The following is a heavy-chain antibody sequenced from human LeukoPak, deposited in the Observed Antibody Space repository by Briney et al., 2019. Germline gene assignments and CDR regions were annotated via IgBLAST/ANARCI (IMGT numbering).Heavy chain of an antibody. J-gene: IGHJ4*02. D-gene: IGHD5-12*01. Sequence: GGSLRLSCAAPGFTFSSYGMHWVRQAPGKGLEWVAVMSYDGTDKYYADSVKGRFTISRDISKNPMYLQMNSLRAEDTAVYYCAKDFEWLRLGYYFDYWGQGTLVTVSS. CDR1: GFTFSSYG. V-gene: IGHV3-30*18. CDR2: MSYDGTDK. CDR3: AKDFEWLRLGYYFDY.